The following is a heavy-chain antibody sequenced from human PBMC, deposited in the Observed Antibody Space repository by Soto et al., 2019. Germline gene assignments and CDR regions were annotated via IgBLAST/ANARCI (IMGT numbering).Heavy chain of an antibody. Sequence: QVQLVQSGAEVKKPGASVKVSCKASGYTFTSYAMHWVRQAPGQRLEWMGWINAGNGNTKYSQKFQGRVTITRDTSASTAYMELSSLRSEDTAVYYCARSRSGYCSSTSCPSYYYGMDVWGQGTTVTVSS. CDR3: ARSRSGYCSSTSCPSYYYGMDV. CDR1: GYTFTSYA. CDR2: INAGNGNT. V-gene: IGHV1-3*01. J-gene: IGHJ6*02. D-gene: IGHD2-2*01.